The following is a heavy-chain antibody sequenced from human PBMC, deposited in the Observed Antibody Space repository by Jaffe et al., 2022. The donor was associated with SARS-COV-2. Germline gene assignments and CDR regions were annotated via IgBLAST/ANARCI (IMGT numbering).Heavy chain of an antibody. CDR3: ARDLVRGVRRYYGMDV. J-gene: IGHJ6*02. Sequence: QVQLVQSGAEVKKPGASVKVSCKASGYTFTGYYMHWVRQAPGQGLEWMGWINPNSGGTNYAQKFQGWVTMTRDTSISTAYMELSRLRSDDTAVYYCARDLVRGVRRYYGMDVWGQGTTVTVSS. CDR1: GYTFTGYY. D-gene: IGHD3-10*01. CDR2: INPNSGGT. V-gene: IGHV1-2*04.